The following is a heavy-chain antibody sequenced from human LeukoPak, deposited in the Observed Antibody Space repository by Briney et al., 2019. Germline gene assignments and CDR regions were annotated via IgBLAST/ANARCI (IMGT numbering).Heavy chain of an antibody. D-gene: IGHD3-10*01. CDR3: ARVKGSYYNYFDY. Sequence: GGTLRLSSAASGLTLRSYAMHRGRQAPGKGMMKEAVISYDGSNKYYADSVKGRFTISRDNSKNTLYLQMNSLRAEDTAVYYCARVKGSYYNYFDYWGQGTLVTVTS. V-gene: IGHV3-30*04. CDR2: ISYDGSNK. CDR1: GLTLRSYA. J-gene: IGHJ4*02.